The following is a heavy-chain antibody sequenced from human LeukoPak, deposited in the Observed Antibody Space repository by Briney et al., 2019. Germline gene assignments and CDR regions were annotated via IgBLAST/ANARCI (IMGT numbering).Heavy chain of an antibody. Sequence: GGTLRLSCAASGFTFSSYSMNWVRQAPGKGLEWVSYISSSSSTIYYADSVKGRFTISRDNAKNSLYLQMNSLRAEDTAVYYCARAIGYCSGGSCSGVDYWGQGTLVTVSS. CDR2: ISSSSSTI. V-gene: IGHV3-48*01. CDR1: GFTFSSYS. J-gene: IGHJ4*02. D-gene: IGHD2-15*01. CDR3: ARAIGYCSGGSCSGVDY.